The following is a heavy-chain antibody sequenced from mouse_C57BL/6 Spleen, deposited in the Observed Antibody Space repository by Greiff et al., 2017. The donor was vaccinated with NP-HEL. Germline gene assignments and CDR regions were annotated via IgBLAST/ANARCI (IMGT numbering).Heavy chain of an antibody. Sequence: EVQVVESGGDLVKPGGSLKLSCAASGFTFSSYGMSWVRQTPDKRLEWVATISRGGSYTNYPDSVKGRFTITRDNAKNTLYLQMSSLKSEDTAMYYCARQGTGDAMGYWGQGTSVTVSS. CDR3: ARQGTGDAMGY. J-gene: IGHJ4*01. D-gene: IGHD3-3*01. CDR1: GFTFSSYG. CDR2: ISRGGSYT. V-gene: IGHV5-6*01.